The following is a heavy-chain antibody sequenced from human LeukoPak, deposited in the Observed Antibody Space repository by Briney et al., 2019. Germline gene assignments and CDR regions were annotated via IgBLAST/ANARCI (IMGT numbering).Heavy chain of an antibody. CDR3: AKDMTYDSSGYFDY. CDR1: GFTFDDYA. Sequence: GGSLRLSCAASGFTFDDYAMHWVRQTPGKGLEWVSGISWNSGSIGYADSVKGRFTISRDNAKNSLYLQMNSLRAEDTALYYCAKDMTYDSSGYFDYWGQGTLVTVSS. J-gene: IGHJ4*02. V-gene: IGHV3-9*01. CDR2: ISWNSGSI. D-gene: IGHD3-22*01.